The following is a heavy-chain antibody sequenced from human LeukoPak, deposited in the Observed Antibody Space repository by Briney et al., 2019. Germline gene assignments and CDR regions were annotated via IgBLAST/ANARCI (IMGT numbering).Heavy chain of an antibody. CDR1: GYTFTSYA. D-gene: IGHD2-2*01. Sequence: ASVKVSCKASGYTFTSYAMHWVRQAPGQRLEWMGWISAYNGNTNYAQKLQGRVTMTTDTSTSTAYMELRSLRSDDTAVYYCARVGDVVVPAAMGGPYYYYYMDVWGKGTTVTVSS. CDR3: ARVGDVVVPAAMGGPYYYYYMDV. CDR2: ISAYNGNT. J-gene: IGHJ6*03. V-gene: IGHV1-18*01.